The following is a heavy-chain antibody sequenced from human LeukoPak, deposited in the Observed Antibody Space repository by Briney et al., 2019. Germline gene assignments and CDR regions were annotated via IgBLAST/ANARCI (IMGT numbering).Heavy chain of an antibody. V-gene: IGHV1-2*02. D-gene: IGHD4-17*01. CDR3: ARSRFTVTTAMVDY. CDR1: GYTFTGYY. Sequence: ASVKVSCKASGYTFTGYYMHWVRQAPGQGLEWMGWINPNSGGTNYAQKFQGRVTMTRDTSISTAYMELSRLRSDDTAVYYCARSRFTVTTAMVDYWGQGTLVTVSS. CDR2: INPNSGGT. J-gene: IGHJ4*02.